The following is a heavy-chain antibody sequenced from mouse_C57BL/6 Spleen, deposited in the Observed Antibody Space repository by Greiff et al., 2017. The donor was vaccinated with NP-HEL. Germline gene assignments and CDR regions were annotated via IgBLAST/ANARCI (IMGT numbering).Heavy chain of an antibody. V-gene: IGHV5-4*01. CDR3: ARDYYGSSYEYFDV. Sequence: EVQLVESGGGLVKPGGSLKLSCAASGFTFSSYAMSWVRQTPDKRLAWVATISDGGRYPYYPDNVKGRFTISRDNAKNNLYLQMSHLKSEDTAMYYCARDYYGSSYEYFDVWGTGTTVTVSS. D-gene: IGHD1-1*01. J-gene: IGHJ1*03. CDR1: GFTFSSYA. CDR2: ISDGGRYP.